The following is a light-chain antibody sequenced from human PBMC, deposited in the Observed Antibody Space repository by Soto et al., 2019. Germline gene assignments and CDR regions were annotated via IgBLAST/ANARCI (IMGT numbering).Light chain of an antibody. J-gene: IGKJ1*01. V-gene: IGKV1-8*01. Sequence: AIRMTQSPSSLSASTGDRVTSTCRASQGISSYLAWYQQKPGKAPKLLIYAASTLQSGVPSRFSGSGSGTDFTLTISCLQSEDFATYYCQQYYSYPLTFGQGTKVDI. CDR2: AAS. CDR1: QGISSY. CDR3: QQYYSYPLT.